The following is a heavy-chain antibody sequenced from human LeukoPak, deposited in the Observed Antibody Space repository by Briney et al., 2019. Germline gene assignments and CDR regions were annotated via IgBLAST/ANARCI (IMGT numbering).Heavy chain of an antibody. CDR3: AKDSLLGFVDY. D-gene: IGHD7-27*01. V-gene: IGHV3-9*01. CDR2: ISWNGGSI. CDR1: GFTFDDYA. J-gene: IGHJ4*02. Sequence: GGSLRLSCAASGFTFDDYAMHWVRQAPGKGLEWVSGISWNGGSIGYADSVKGRFTISRDNAKNSLYLQMNSLRAEDTALYYCAKDSLLGFVDYWGQGTLVTVSS.